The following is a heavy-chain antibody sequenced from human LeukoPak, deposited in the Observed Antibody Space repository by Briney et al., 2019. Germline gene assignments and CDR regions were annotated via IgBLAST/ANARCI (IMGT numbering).Heavy chain of an antibody. D-gene: IGHD2-15*01. CDR1: GYSIISGYY. CDR3: ARRSYCSGGDCYSIDAFDI. CDR2: IEHSGTP. Sequence: SETLSLTCAVSGYSIISGYYWGWIRRPPGKGLEWIGSIEHSGTPYYNPSLKSRVTISVDTSKNQFSLKLTSVTAADTAVFYCARRSYCSGGDCYSIDAFDIWGQGTMVTVSS. J-gene: IGHJ3*02. V-gene: IGHV4-38-2*01.